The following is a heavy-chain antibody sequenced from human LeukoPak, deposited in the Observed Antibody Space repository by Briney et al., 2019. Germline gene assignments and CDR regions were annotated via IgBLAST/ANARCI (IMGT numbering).Heavy chain of an antibody. Sequence: ASVKVSCKASGYTFTSYGISWVRQAPGQGLEWMGWISAYNGNTNYAQKLQGRVTMTTDTSTSTAYMELSSLRSEDTAVYYCARGDWLLFRNAFDIWGQGTMVTVSS. CDR3: ARGDWLLFRNAFDI. CDR1: GYTFTSYG. J-gene: IGHJ3*02. V-gene: IGHV1-18*01. D-gene: IGHD3-9*01. CDR2: ISAYNGNT.